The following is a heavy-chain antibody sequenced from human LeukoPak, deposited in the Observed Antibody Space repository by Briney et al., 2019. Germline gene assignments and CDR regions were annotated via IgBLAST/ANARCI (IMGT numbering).Heavy chain of an antibody. CDR1: GYSISSGYY. D-gene: IGHD2/OR15-2a*01. Sequence: SETLSLTCAVSGYSISSGYYWGWIRQPPGKGLEWIGSIYHSGSTYYNPSLKSRVTISVDTSKNQFSLKLSSVTAADTAVYFCARGDTFVWGQGTLVTVSS. J-gene: IGHJ4*02. CDR3: ARGDTFV. CDR2: IYHSGST. V-gene: IGHV4-38-2*01.